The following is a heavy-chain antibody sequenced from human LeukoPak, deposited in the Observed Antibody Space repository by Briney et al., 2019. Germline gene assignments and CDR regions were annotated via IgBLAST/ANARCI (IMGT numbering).Heavy chain of an antibody. V-gene: IGHV3-7*01. CDR1: GFTFSSYS. Sequence: GGSLRLSCAASGFTFSSYSMNWVRQAPGKGLEWVATINQGGGDKYYADSVKGRFTISGDNSKNTLYLQMNSLRAEDTAVYYCARESGYYDSSGYYYGGYYFDYWGQGTLVTVSS. D-gene: IGHD3-22*01. CDR3: ARESGYYDSSGYYYGGYYFDY. J-gene: IGHJ4*02. CDR2: INQGGGDK.